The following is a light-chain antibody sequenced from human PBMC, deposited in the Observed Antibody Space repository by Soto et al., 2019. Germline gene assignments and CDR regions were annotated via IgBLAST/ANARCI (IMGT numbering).Light chain of an antibody. J-gene: IGKJ5*01. CDR3: QQRSSRPFT. CDR1: QSVSSY. CDR2: DAS. Sequence: EIVLTQSPATLSSSPGERATLSCRASQSVSSYLAWYQQKPGQAPGLLIYDASNMATGIPARFSGSGSGTDIIPTMSSQDPEDVAVYYCQQRSSRPFTFGQGTQLEIK. V-gene: IGKV3-11*01.